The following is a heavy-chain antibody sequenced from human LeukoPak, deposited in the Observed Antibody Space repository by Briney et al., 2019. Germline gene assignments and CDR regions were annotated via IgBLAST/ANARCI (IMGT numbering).Heavy chain of an antibody. CDR1: GGSISPYY. D-gene: IGHD1-1*01. J-gene: IGHJ6*03. Sequence: SETLSLTCTVSGGSISPYYWSWIRQPAGKGLEWIGRIYTSGSTNYNPSLKSRVTMSVDTSKTQFSLKLSSVTAADTAAYYCARESGTGTTGNYYYYMDLWGKGTTVTVSS. CDR2: IYTSGST. V-gene: IGHV4-4*07. CDR3: ARESGTGTTGNYYYYMDL.